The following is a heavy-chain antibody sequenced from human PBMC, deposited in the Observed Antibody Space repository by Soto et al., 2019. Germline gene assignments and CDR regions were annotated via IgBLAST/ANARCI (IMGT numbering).Heavy chain of an antibody. J-gene: IGHJ6*02. CDR2: ISYDGSNK. Sequence: PGGSLRLSCAASGFTFSSYAMHWVRQAPGKGLEWVAVISYDGSNKYYADSVKGRFTISRDNSKNTLYLQMNSLRAEDTAVYYCARDLGGHQQYYYYYYGMDVWGQGTTVTVSS. CDR1: GFTFSSYA. V-gene: IGHV3-30-3*01. D-gene: IGHD2-2*01. CDR3: ARDLGGHQQYYYYYYGMDV.